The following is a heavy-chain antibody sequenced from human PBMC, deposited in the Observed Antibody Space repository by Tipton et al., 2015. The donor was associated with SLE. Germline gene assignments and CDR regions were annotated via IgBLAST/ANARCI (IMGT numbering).Heavy chain of an antibody. Sequence: SLRLSCAASGFTFSSYAMSWVRQAPGKGLEWVSAISGSGGSTYYADSVKGRFTISRDNSKNTLHLQMNSLRAEDTAVYYCAKDSSDTYCCDSSGYPDVFDIWGQGTMVSVSS. CDR3: AKDSSDTYCCDSSGYPDVFDI. V-gene: IGHV3-23*01. CDR1: GFTFSSYA. J-gene: IGHJ3*02. CDR2: ISGSGGST. D-gene: IGHD3-22*01.